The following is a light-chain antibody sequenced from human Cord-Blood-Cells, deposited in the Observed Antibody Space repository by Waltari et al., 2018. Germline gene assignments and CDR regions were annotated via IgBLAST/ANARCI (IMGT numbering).Light chain of an antibody. Sequence: EIVLTQSPGTLSLSPGERATLSCMVSQSVSSSYLAWYQQKPGQAPRLLIHGASSRATGIPDRFSGSGSGTDFTLTISRLEPEDFAVYYCQQYGSSPFTFGPGTKVDIK. CDR3: QQYGSSPFT. CDR2: GAS. CDR1: QSVSSSY. J-gene: IGKJ3*01. V-gene: IGKV3-20*01.